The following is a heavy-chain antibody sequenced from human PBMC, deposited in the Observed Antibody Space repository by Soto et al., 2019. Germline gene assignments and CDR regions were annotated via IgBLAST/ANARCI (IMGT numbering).Heavy chain of an antibody. CDR2: MNPNSGNT. CDR1: GYTFTSYD. V-gene: IGHV1-8*01. J-gene: IGHJ6*03. D-gene: IGHD3-9*01. CDR3: ARGVAYYDILTGYVNYYYYMDV. Sequence: QVQLVQSGAEVKKPGASVKVSCKASGYTFTSYDINWVRQATGQGLEWMGWMNPNSGNTGFAQKFQGRVTMTRNTSISTAYMELSSLRSEDTAVYYCARGVAYYDILTGYVNYYYYMDVWGKGTTVTVSS.